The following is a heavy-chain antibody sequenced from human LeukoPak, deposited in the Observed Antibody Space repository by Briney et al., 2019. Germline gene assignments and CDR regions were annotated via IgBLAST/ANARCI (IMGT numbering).Heavy chain of an antibody. D-gene: IGHD2-15*01. Sequence: GGSLRLSCAGSAFMFSDYWMAWVRLAPGKGLECVANIKGDGSNKYYVDSVEGRFTISRDNAKRSLYLQMNSLRVDDTAVYYCVRVGYCSGGGCQGRDWFDPWGQGTLVTVSS. CDR1: AFMFSDYW. V-gene: IGHV3-7*01. CDR3: VRVGYCSGGGCQGRDWFDP. J-gene: IGHJ5*02. CDR2: IKGDGSNK.